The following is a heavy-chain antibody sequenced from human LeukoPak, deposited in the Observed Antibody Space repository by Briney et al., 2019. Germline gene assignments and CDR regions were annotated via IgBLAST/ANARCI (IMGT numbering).Heavy chain of an antibody. CDR1: GGSFSGYY. J-gene: IGHJ3*02. Sequence: SETLSLTCAVYGGSFSGYYWSWLRQPPGKGLEWIGEINHSGSTNYNPSLKSRVTISVDTSKNQFSLKLSSVTAADTAVYYCARAKGYCSGGSCYSLYGAFDIWGQGTMVTVSS. CDR2: INHSGST. D-gene: IGHD2-15*01. CDR3: ARAKGYCSGGSCYSLYGAFDI. V-gene: IGHV4-34*01.